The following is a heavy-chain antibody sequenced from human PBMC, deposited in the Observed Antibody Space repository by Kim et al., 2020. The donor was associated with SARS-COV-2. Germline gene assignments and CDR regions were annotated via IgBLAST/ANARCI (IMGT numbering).Heavy chain of an antibody. CDR2: ISSSGSTI. D-gene: IGHD2-21*02. CDR1: GFTFSDYY. CDR3: ARAQLRAVVVTAMGY. J-gene: IGHJ4*02. Sequence: GGSLRLSCAASGFTFSDYYMSWIRQAPGKGLEWVSYISSSGSTIYYADSVKGRFTISRDNAKNSLYLQMNSLSAEDTAVYYCARAQLRAVVVTAMGYWGQGTLVTVSS. V-gene: IGHV3-11*01.